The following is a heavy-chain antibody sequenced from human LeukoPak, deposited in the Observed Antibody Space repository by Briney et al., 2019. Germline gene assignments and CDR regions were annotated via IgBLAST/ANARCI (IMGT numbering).Heavy chain of an antibody. J-gene: IGHJ3*02. V-gene: IGHV4-34*01. CDR3: ARVRAAGSFDI. CDR1: GGSFSGYY. CDR2: INHSGST. Sequence: PSETLSLTCAVYGGSFSGYYWTWIRRPPGKGLEWIGEINHSGSTNYNPSLKSRVTISVDTSRNQFSLILTSVTAADTAVYFCARVRAAGSFDIWGQGTMVTVSS.